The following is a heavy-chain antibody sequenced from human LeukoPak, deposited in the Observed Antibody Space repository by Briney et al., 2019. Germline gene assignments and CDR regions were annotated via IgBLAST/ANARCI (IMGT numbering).Heavy chain of an antibody. Sequence: GGSLRLSCAASGFTFSSYGMSWVRRAPGKGLEWVSAISSSGGSTYYADSVKGRFPISRDNSKNTLYLQMNSLRAEDTAVYYCAKVGLGSSWYYFDYWGQGTLVTVSS. D-gene: IGHD6-13*01. V-gene: IGHV3-23*01. CDR3: AKVGLGSSWYYFDY. J-gene: IGHJ4*02. CDR2: ISSSGGST. CDR1: GFTFSSYG.